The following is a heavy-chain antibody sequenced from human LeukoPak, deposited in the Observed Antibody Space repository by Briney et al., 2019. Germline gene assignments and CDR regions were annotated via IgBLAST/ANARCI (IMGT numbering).Heavy chain of an antibody. CDR3: ARRLGRKFGERFYYYHYMDV. J-gene: IGHJ6*03. CDR1: GGSISSKNW. V-gene: IGHV4-4*02. CDR2: IHHSGST. D-gene: IGHD3-10*01. Sequence: SGTLSLTCAVSGGSISSKNWWSWVRQPPGKGLEWIGEIHHSGSTNYKPSLKSRVTISIDQSKNQFSLRLSSVTAADTAVYYCARRLGRKFGERFYYYHYMDVWGKGTTVTISS.